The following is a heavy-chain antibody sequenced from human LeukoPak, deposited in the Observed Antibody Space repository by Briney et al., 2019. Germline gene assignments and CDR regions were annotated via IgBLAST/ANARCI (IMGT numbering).Heavy chain of an antibody. CDR3: ARDGSPTSSGWYVRYFDY. CDR1: GDSVSSNSAA. V-gene: IGHV6-1*01. CDR2: TYYRPKWYN. J-gene: IGHJ4*02. Sequence: SQTLSLTCAISGDSVSSNSAAWNWIRQSPSRGLEWLGRTYYRPKWYNDYAVSVKSRITINPDTSKNQFSLQLNSVTPEDTAVYYCARDGSPTSSGWYVRYFDYWGQGTLVTVSS. D-gene: IGHD6-19*01.